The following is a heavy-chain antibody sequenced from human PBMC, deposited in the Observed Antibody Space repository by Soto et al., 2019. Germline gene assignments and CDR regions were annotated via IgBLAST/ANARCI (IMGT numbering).Heavy chain of an antibody. V-gene: IGHV3-33*01. Sequence: QVQLAESGGGVVQPGRSLRLSCAASGFIFSNYGMHWVRQAPGQGLEWVAVIWYDGRNKYYADSVKGRFTISRDNFNNTLYLQMNSLRAEDMALYSWEREKSNTLYYWGQGTLVTVSS. CDR1: GFIFSNYG. J-gene: IGHJ4*02. CDR2: IWYDGRNK. CDR3: EREKSNTLYY.